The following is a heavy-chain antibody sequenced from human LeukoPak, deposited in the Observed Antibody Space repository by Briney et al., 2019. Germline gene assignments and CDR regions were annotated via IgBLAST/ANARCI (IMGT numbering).Heavy chain of an antibody. CDR1: GSTFSSYA. J-gene: IGHJ4*02. V-gene: IGHV3-30*04. CDR2: ISYDGSNK. CDR3: ARSPEDYYDSSGPLDY. Sequence: GGSLRLSCAASGSTFSSYAMHWVRQAPGKGLEWVAVISYDGSNKYYADSVKGRFTISRDNSKNTPYLQMNSLRAEDTAVYYCARSPEDYYDSSGPLDYWGQGTLVTVSS. D-gene: IGHD3-22*01.